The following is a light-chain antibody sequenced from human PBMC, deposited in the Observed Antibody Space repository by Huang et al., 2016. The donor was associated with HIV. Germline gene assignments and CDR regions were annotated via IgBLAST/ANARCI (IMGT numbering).Light chain of an antibody. CDR2: KAS. Sequence: DIKMTQSPSTLSASVGGRVTITCRARQSISSWLAWYQQKPGTAPKLLIYKASSLESGVPSRFSGSGAGTEVTLTISSLQPDDFATYYCQQYNSYWTFGQGTKVEIK. CDR3: QQYNSYWT. J-gene: IGKJ1*01. CDR1: QSISSW. V-gene: IGKV1-5*03.